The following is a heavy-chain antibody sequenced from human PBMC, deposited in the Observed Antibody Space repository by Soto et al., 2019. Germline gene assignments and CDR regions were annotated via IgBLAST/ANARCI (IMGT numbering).Heavy chain of an antibody. CDR1: GYTFTSYG. CDR3: ASWRYGDY. D-gene: IGHD1-1*01. CDR2: ISAHNGNT. Sequence: QVHLVQSGAEVKKPGASVKVSCKGSGYTFTSYGITWVRQAPGQGLEWMGWISAHNGNTNYAQKIQGRVTVTRATSTSTAYMELRSLRSDYTAVYYCASWRYGDYWGQGALVTVSS. J-gene: IGHJ4*02. V-gene: IGHV1-18*01.